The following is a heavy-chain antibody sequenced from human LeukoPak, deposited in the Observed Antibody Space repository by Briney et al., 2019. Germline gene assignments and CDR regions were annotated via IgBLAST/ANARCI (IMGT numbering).Heavy chain of an antibody. Sequence: GASVKVSCKASGYTFTSYGINWVRQAPGQGLEWMGWISVYNGYTDYAKKFQGRVTMTTDTSTRTIYMEPRSLTSDDTAIYYCARDSGWELKHYFFNYWGQGTLVTVSS. J-gene: IGHJ4*02. CDR1: GYTFTSYG. V-gene: IGHV1-18*01. CDR3: ARDSGWELKHYFFNY. D-gene: IGHD1-26*01. CDR2: ISVYNGYT.